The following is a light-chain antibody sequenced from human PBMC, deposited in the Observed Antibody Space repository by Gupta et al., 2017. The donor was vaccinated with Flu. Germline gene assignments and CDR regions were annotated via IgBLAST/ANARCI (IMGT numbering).Light chain of an antibody. V-gene: IGLV1-44*01. J-gene: IGLJ2*01. CDR3: AAWDNSLNAVV. CDR1: DSNIGSNT. Sequence: QSVLTQPPSASGTPGQRVTILSSGSDSNIGSNTVAWYEQLPGAAPKIVIYKTDQRPSGVPDRFSASKSGSSASLAIRGLHSDDEGDYYCAAWDNSLNAVVFGGGTKLTVV. CDR2: KTD.